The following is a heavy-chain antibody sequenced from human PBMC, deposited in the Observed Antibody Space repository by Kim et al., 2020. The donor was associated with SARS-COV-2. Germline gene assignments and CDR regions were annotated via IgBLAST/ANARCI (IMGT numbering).Heavy chain of an antibody. CDR1: GYSFTSYW. D-gene: IGHD3-10*01. Sequence: GESLKISCKGSGYSFTSYWIGWVRQMPGKGLEWMGIIYPGDSDTRYSTSFQGQVTISADKSISTAYLQWSSLKASDTAMYYCARLGILWFGELLTARYPDLVPFDYWGQGTLVTVSS. CDR2: IYPGDSDT. CDR3: ARLGILWFGELLTARYPDLVPFDY. V-gene: IGHV5-51*01. J-gene: IGHJ4*02.